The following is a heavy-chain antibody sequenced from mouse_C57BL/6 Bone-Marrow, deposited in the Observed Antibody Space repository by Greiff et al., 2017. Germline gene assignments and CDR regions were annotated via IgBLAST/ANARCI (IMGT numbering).Heavy chain of an antibody. V-gene: IGHV1-50*01. Sequence: QVQLQQPGAELVKPGASVKLSCKASGYTFTSYWMQWVKQRPGQGLEWIGEIDPSDGYTNYNQKFKGKATLTVDTSSSTAYMQLSSLTSEDSAVYYCAREGVLLRPFAYWGQGTLVTVSA. CDR3: AREGVLLRPFAY. CDR1: GYTFTSYW. D-gene: IGHD1-1*01. CDR2: IDPSDGYT. J-gene: IGHJ3*01.